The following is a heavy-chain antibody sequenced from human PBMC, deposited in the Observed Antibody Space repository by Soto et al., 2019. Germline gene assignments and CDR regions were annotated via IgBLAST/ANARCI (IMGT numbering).Heavy chain of an antibody. J-gene: IGHJ4*02. V-gene: IGHV3-48*03. D-gene: IGHD1-26*01. Sequence: PGGSLRLSCAASGFTFSSYERKCFRQAPGKGREWWSCIRSRGSTMYYAQSVKSRFTISRDNAKNSLYRQMKSLRAEETAVYYCARWELLRWGYFDYWGKGSLVTVS. CDR2: IRSRGSTM. CDR1: GFTFSSYE. CDR3: ARWELLRWGYFDY.